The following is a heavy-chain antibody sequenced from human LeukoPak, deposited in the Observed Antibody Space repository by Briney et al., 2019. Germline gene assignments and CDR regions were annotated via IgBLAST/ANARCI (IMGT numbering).Heavy chain of an antibody. V-gene: IGHV4-38-2*01. CDR3: ARVGGSYSDFDY. CDR2: IYHSGST. Sequence: SETLSLTCAVSGYSISSGYYWGWIRQPPGKGQEWIGSIYHSGSTYYNPSLKSRVTISVDTSKNQFSLKLSSVTAADTAVYYCARVGGSYSDFDYWGQGTLVTVSS. J-gene: IGHJ4*02. D-gene: IGHD1-26*01. CDR1: GYSISSGYY.